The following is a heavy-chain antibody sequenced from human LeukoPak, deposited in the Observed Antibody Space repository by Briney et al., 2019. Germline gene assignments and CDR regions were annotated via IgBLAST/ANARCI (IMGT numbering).Heavy chain of an antibody. V-gene: IGHV3-73*01. D-gene: IGHD6-19*01. Sequence: SGGSLRLSCAASGFTFSTYAMHWVRQASGKGLEWVGRIRSKANSYATTYAASVQGRFTISRDDSKNTAYLQMNSLKTEDTAVYYCTRLDPVAGHDYWGQGALVTVSS. CDR1: GFTFSTYA. J-gene: IGHJ4*02. CDR2: IRSKANSYAT. CDR3: TRLDPVAGHDY.